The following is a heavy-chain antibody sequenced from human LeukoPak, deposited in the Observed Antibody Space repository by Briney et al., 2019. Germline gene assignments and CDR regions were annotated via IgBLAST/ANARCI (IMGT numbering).Heavy chain of an antibody. D-gene: IGHD2-2*01. CDR2: FYTSGSA. V-gene: IGHV4-4*07. CDR1: GYSISSSY. CDR3: ARGGGASPSDY. Sequence: PSETLSLTCTVSGYSISSSYWSWIRQSAGKGLEWIGRFYTSGSANYNPSLKSRVSMSVDTSKNQLSLKLTSVTAADTAVYYCARGGGASPSDYWGQGILVTVSS. J-gene: IGHJ4*02.